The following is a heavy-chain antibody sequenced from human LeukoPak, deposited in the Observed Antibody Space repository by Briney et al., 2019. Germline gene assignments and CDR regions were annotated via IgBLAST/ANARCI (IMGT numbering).Heavy chain of an antibody. Sequence: SETLSLTCTDPGGSISSYYWSWIRQPPRKGLEWMAYVHYSGSTNYNPSLKSRVTISVDTSENQFSLKLSSVTAAVTAVYYCARVWLGPGTQYYYYYGMDVWGQGTTVTVSS. CDR1: GGSISSYY. V-gene: IGHV4-59*01. CDR3: ARVWLGPGTQYYYYYGMDV. CDR2: VHYSGST. D-gene: IGHD3-10*01. J-gene: IGHJ6*02.